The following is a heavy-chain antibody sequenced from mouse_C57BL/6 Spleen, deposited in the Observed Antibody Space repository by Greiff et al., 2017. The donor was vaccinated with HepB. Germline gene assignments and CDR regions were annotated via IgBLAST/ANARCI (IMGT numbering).Heavy chain of an antibody. D-gene: IGHD1-1*01. V-gene: IGHV1-18*01. CDR1: GYTFTDYN. Sequence: EVQLQQSGPELVKPGASVKIPCKASGYTFTDYNMDWVKQSHGKSLEWIGDINPNNGGTIYNQKFKGKATLTVDKSSSTAYMELRSLTSEDTAVYDGARDYGSSYWYFDVWGTGTTVTVSS. CDR3: ARDYGSSYWYFDV. CDR2: INPNNGGT. J-gene: IGHJ1*03.